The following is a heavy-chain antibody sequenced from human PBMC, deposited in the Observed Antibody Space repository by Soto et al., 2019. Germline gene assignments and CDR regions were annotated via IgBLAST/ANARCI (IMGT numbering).Heavy chain of an antibody. J-gene: IGHJ4*02. CDR2: TNHSGST. V-gene: IGHV4-34*01. D-gene: IGHD2-15*01. CDR1: RRCFNGNY. Sequence: PSVSLPFPCALDRRCFNGNYRGCLRWPRSKWLEWIGETNHSGSTNYNPSLKSRVTISVDTSKNQFSLKLSSVTAADTAVYYCARAAPRYCSGGSCYSGRDYWGQGPLVTVS. CDR3: ARAAPRYCSGGSCYSGRDY.